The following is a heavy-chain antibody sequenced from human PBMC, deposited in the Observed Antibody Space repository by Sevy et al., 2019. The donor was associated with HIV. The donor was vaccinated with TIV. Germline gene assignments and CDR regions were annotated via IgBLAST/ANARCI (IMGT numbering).Heavy chain of an antibody. CDR3: ARDPAYGDHATDY. Sequence: GGSLRLSCAASGFAFSTHAMHWVRQAPGKGLEWVAVISSDGYNENYADSVKGRFTISRDNSKNTLYLQMNSLRGEDTAVYYCARDPAYGDHATDYWGQGTLVTVSS. J-gene: IGHJ4*02. V-gene: IGHV3-30-3*01. CDR1: GFAFSTHA. D-gene: IGHD4-17*01. CDR2: ISSDGYNE.